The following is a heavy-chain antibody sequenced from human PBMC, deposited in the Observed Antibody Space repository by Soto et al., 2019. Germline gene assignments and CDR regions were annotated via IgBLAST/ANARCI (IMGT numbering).Heavy chain of an antibody. V-gene: IGHV3-48*01. J-gene: IGHJ6*03. Sequence: GGSLRLSCAASGFTFSSYSMNWVRQAPGKGLEWVSYISSSSSTIYYADSVKGRFTISRDNAKNSLYLQMNSLRAEDTAVYYCARALTVYSSGWSYYYYMDVWGKGTTVTVSS. CDR1: GFTFSSYS. CDR2: ISSSSSTI. CDR3: ARALTVYSSGWSYYYYMDV. D-gene: IGHD6-19*01.